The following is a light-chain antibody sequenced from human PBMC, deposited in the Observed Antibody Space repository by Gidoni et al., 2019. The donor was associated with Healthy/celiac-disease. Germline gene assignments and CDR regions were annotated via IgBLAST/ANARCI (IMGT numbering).Light chain of an antibody. CDR2: AAS. CDR1: QSISSY. J-gene: IGKJ3*01. Sequence: DIQMTQSPSSLSASVGDRVTITCRASQSISSYLNWYQQKPRKAPKLLIYAASSLQSGVPSRFSGSGSGTDFTLTISSLQPEDFATYYCQQSYSTPFTFXPGTKVDIK. CDR3: QQSYSTPFT. V-gene: IGKV1-39*01.